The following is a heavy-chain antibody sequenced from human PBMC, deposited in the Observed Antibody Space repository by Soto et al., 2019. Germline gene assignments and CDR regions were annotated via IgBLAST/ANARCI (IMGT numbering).Heavy chain of an antibody. CDR2: IIPILGIA. J-gene: IGHJ5*02. CDR3: ARDLYGSGSYYPTYNWFDP. D-gene: IGHD3-10*01. Sequence: ASVKVSCKASGGTFSSYTISWVRQAPGQGLEWMGRIIPILGIANYAQKFQGRVTITADKSTSTAYMELSSLRSEDTAVYYCARDLYGSGSYYPTYNWFDPWGQGTLVTVSS. V-gene: IGHV1-69*04. CDR1: GGTFSSYT.